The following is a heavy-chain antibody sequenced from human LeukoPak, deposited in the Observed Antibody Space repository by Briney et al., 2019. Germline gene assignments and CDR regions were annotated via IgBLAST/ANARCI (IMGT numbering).Heavy chain of an antibody. CDR1: GFTFSSYS. CDR2: ISSSSSYI. Sequence: GGSLRLSCAASGFTFSSYSMNWVRQAPGKGLEWVSSISSSSSYIYYADSVKGRFTISRDNAKNSLYLQMNSLRAEDTAVYYCARDIVVVPAAIYYYYYYYGMDVWGKGTTVTVSS. D-gene: IGHD2-2*01. J-gene: IGHJ6*04. CDR3: ARDIVVVPAAIYYYYYYYGMDV. V-gene: IGHV3-21*01.